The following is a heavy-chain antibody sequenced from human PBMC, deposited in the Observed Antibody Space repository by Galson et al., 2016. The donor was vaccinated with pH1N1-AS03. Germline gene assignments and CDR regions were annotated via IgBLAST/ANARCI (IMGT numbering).Heavy chain of an antibody. CDR3: ARDLLRAYGSGNSTKYYYYYGMDV. CDR1: GLTFSSYA. Sequence: SLRLSCAASGLTFSSYAMHWVRQAPGKGLEWVAIITSDGSDKYYPDSVKGRFTISRHNSKNTLYLQMNSLRAEDTAVYYCARDLLRAYGSGNSTKYYYYYGMDVWGQGTTVT. J-gene: IGHJ6*02. V-gene: IGHV3-30*04. D-gene: IGHD3-10*01. CDR2: ITSDGSDK.